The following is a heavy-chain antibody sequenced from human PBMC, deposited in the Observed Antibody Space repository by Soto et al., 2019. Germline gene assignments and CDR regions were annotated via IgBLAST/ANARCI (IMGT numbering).Heavy chain of an antibody. CDR2: ISNSGST. D-gene: IGHD5-18*01. Sequence: LSETLSLTCTVSGGSVTSDEDYWTWVRQSPGKGLEWIGYISNSGSTGYNPSLKTRLSMSVDRSKNQFTLRLTSVTAADTAVYFCATESGSTYGYFDHWGQGTQVTVSS. CDR1: GGSVTSDEDY. V-gene: IGHV4-30-4*01. CDR3: ATESGSTYGYFDH. J-gene: IGHJ4*02.